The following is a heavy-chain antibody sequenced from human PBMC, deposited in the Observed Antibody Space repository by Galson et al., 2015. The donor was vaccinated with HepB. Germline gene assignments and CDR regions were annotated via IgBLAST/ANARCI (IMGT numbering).Heavy chain of an antibody. J-gene: IGHJ6*02. CDR2: TYYRSKWYN. Sequence: CAISGDSVSSNSAAWNWIRQSPSRGLEWLGRTYYRSKWYNDYAVSVKSRITISPDTSKNQFSLQLNSVTPEDTAVYYCARDLQYSSGWYARYYYGMDVWGQGTTVTVSS. D-gene: IGHD6-19*01. CDR1: GDSVSSNSAA. CDR3: ARDLQYSSGWYARYYYGMDV. V-gene: IGHV6-1*01.